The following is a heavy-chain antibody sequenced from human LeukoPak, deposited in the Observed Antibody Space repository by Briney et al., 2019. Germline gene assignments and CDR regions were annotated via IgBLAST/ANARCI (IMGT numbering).Heavy chain of an antibody. J-gene: IGHJ6*02. V-gene: IGHV3-49*04. CDR3: TSALTDIVVVPAPMEPGMDV. D-gene: IGHD2-2*01. CDR2: IRSKAYGGTT. CDR1: GFTFGDYA. Sequence: GGSLRLSCTASGFTFGDYAMSWVRQAPGKGLEWVGFIRSKAYGGTTEYAASVKGRFTISRDDSKSIAYLQMNSLKTEDTAVYYCTSALTDIVVVPAPMEPGMDVWGQGTTVTVSS.